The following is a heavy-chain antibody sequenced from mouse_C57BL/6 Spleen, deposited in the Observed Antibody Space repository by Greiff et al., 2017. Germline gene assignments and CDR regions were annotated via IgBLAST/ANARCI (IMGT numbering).Heavy chain of an antibody. V-gene: IGHV1-81*01. Sequence: VQLQESGAELARPGASVKLSCKASGYTFTSYGIRWVKQSTGQGLEWIGEIYPRSGNTYYNEQFKGKATLTADKSSRTAYMELRSLTSEDSAVYFCARAYDGYYAMDYWGQGTSVTVSS. CDR3: ARAYDGYYAMDY. CDR1: GYTFTSYG. CDR2: IYPRSGNT. D-gene: IGHD2-3*01. J-gene: IGHJ4*01.